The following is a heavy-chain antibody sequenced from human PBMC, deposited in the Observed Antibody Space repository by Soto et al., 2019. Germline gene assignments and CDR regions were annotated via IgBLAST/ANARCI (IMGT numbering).Heavy chain of an antibody. CDR2: IIPIFGTA. V-gene: IGHV1-69*01. D-gene: IGHD5-12*01. CDR3: AIVTVSHSGYEDDY. CDR1: GGTFSSYA. J-gene: IGHJ4*02. Sequence: QVQLVQSGAEVKKPGSSVKVSCKASGGTFSSYAISWVRQDPGQGLEWMGGIIPIFGTANYAQKFQGRVTITANESTSTADMELSSLRSDDTAVYYCAIVTVSHSGYEDDYWGQGPLVTVSS.